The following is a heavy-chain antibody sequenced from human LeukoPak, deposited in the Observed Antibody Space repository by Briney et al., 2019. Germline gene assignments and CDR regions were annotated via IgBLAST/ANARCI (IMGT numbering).Heavy chain of an antibody. D-gene: IGHD2-21*01. Sequence: PSETLSLTCSVSGDSISSYYWSWIRQPPGKGLEWIGEINHSGSTNYNPSLKSRVTISVDTSKNQFSLKLSSVTAADTAVYYCARGRYLGHWGQGTLVTVSS. CDR3: ARGRYLGH. CDR1: GDSISSYY. J-gene: IGHJ4*02. CDR2: INHSGST. V-gene: IGHV4-34*01.